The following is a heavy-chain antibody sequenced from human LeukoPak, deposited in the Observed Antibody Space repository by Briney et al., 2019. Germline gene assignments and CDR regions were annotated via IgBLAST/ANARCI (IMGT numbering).Heavy chain of an antibody. D-gene: IGHD4-17*01. CDR1: GFTVSSNY. CDR3: ARGSGDVIDY. CDR2: IYSGGTT. Sequence: GGSLRLSCAASGFTVSSNYMNWVRQAPGKGLEWVSVIYSGGTTYYADSVKGRFTISRDSSKNTLYLQMNSLRAEDTAVYYCARGSGDVIDYWDQGTLVTVSS. V-gene: IGHV3-53*01. J-gene: IGHJ4*02.